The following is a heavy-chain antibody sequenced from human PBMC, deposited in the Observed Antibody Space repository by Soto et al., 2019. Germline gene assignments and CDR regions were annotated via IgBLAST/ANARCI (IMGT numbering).Heavy chain of an antibody. CDR2: INPNSGGT. D-gene: IGHD3-10*01. J-gene: IGHJ3*02. CDR3: ARGILWFGELLGAFDI. V-gene: IGHV1-2*04. Sequence: ASVKVSCKASGYTFTGYYMHWVRQAPGQGLEWMGWINPNSGGTNYAQKFQGWVTMTRDTSISTAYMELSRLRSDDTAVYYCARGILWFGELLGAFDIWGQGTMVTVSS. CDR1: GYTFTGYY.